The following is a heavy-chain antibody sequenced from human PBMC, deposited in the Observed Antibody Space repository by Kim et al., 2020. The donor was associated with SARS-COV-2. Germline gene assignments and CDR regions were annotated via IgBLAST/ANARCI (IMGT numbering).Heavy chain of an antibody. CDR1: GYTFTGYY. Sequence: ASVKVSCKASGYTFTGYYMHWVRQAPGQGLEWMGWINPNSGGTNYAQKFQGRVTMTRDTSISTAYMELSRLRSDDTAVYYCAREIVGATGFDYWGQGTLVTVSS. CDR3: AREIVGATGFDY. D-gene: IGHD1-26*01. CDR2: INPNSGGT. V-gene: IGHV1-2*02. J-gene: IGHJ4*02.